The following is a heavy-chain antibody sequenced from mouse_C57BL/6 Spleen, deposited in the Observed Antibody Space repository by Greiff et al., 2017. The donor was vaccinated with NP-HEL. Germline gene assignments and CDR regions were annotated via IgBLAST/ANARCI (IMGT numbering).Heavy chain of an antibody. CDR2: ISSGGDYI. CDR3: TRSYYGSSYRYFDV. CDR1: GFTFSSYA. Sequence: EVKLVESGEGLVKPGGSLKLSCAASGFTFSSYAMSWVRQTPEKRLEWVAYISSGGDYIYYADTVKGRFTISRDNARNTLYLQMSSLKSEDTAMYYCTRSYYGSSYRYFDVWGTGTTVTVSS. D-gene: IGHD1-1*01. V-gene: IGHV5-9-1*02. J-gene: IGHJ1*03.